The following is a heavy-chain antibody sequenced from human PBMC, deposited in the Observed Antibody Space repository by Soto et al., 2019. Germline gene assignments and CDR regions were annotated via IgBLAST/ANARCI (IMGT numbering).Heavy chain of an antibody. CDR3: ATLAPKYSGSPGDX. CDR2: ISYDGSNK. CDR1: GFTFSSYG. J-gene: IGHJ4*02. Sequence: GGSLRLSCAVSGFTFSSYGMHWVRQAPGKGLEWVAVISYDGSNKYYADSVKGRFTISRDNSKNTLYLQMNSLRAEDTAVYYCATLAPKYSGSPGDXWGQGTLVTV. V-gene: IGHV3-30*03. D-gene: IGHD1-26*01.